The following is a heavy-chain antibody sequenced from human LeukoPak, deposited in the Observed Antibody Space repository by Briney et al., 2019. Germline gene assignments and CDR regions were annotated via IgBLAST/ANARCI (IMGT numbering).Heavy chain of an antibody. CDR3: ASGVAAAGRAVGY. CDR2: IYYSGST. Sequence: PSETLSLTCTVSGGSISSSSYYWGWIRQPPGKGLEWIGSIYYSGSTYYNPSLKSRVTISVDTSKNQFSLKLSSVTAADTAVYYCASGVAAAGRAVGYWGQGTLVTVSS. CDR1: GGSISSSSYY. D-gene: IGHD6-13*01. V-gene: IGHV4-39*01. J-gene: IGHJ4*02.